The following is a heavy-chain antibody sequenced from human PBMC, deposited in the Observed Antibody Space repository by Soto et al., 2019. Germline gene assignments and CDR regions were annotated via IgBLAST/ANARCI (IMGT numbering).Heavy chain of an antibody. CDR3: TTDVRGMATGLN. V-gene: IGHV3-15*01. J-gene: IGHJ4*02. CDR2: IKSKTDGGTT. Sequence: EVQLVESGGGLVKPGGSLRLSCAASGFTFSNAWMSWVRQAPGKGLEWVGRIKSKTDGGTTDYAAPVKGRFTISRDDSKNTLYLQMNSLKTEDTAVYYCTTDVRGMATGLNWGQGTLVTVSS. CDR1: GFTFSNAW. D-gene: IGHD5-12*01.